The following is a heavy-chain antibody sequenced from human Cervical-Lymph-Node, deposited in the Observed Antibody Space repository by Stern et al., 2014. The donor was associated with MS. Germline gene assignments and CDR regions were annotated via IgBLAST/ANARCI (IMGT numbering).Heavy chain of an antibody. CDR2: IYPGYSDT. CDR1: GYSFTLYW. CDR3: AALVRGSYFY. D-gene: IGHD1-26*01. V-gene: IGHV5-51*01. J-gene: IGHJ4*02. Sequence: EVQLAESGAEMKKPGESLKISCKGSGYSFTLYWIGWGCQMPGKGLELRGIIYPGYSDTRSSPSFQGQVPISAAKSISTAYLQWSSLKASDTAMYYCAALVRGSYFYWGQGTLVTVSS.